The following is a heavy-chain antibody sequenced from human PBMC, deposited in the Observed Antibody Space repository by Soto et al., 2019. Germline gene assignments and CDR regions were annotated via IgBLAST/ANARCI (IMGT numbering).Heavy chain of an antibody. CDR3: ARDLFGGSYYDAFDI. D-gene: IGHD1-26*01. CDR1: GGSFSGYY. J-gene: IGHJ3*02. V-gene: IGHV4-34*01. CDR2: IKHSGNI. Sequence: SETLSLTCAVYGGSFSGYYWGWFRQPPGKGLEWIGEIKHSGNINYNPSLKTRLTVSVDTSKNQFSLKLNSVTPEDTAVYYCARDLFGGSYYDAFDIWGQGTMVTVSS.